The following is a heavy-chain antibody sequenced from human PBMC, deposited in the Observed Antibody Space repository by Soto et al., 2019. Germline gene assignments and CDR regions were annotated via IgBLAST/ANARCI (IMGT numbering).Heavy chain of an antibody. Sequence: GGSLRLSCAASGFTFDDYAMHWVRQAPGKGLEWVSGISWNSGSIGYADSVKGRFTISRDNAKNSLYLQMNSLRAEDTALYYCAEPRTGTTYVFDPWGQGTLVTVSS. D-gene: IGHD1-7*01. CDR1: GFTFDDYA. CDR3: AEPRTGTTYVFDP. CDR2: ISWNSGSI. J-gene: IGHJ5*02. V-gene: IGHV3-9*01.